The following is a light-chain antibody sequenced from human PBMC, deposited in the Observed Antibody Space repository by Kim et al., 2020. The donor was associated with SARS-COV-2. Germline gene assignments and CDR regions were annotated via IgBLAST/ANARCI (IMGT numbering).Light chain of an antibody. V-gene: IGLV3-19*01. Sequence: RQTVWITCQVDRLSSSYACWNQQKPGQAPVLVIYGKNSRTSGIRDRLSGSSSGHTASLTIPGAQAEDEADYYCNSRVSSGKHLRVFGGGTKLTVL. J-gene: IGLJ2*01. CDR2: GKN. CDR3: NSRVSSGKHLRV. CDR1: RLSSSY.